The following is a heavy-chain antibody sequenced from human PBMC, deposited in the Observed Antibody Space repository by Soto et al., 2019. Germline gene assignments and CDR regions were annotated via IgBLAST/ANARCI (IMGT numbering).Heavy chain of an antibody. J-gene: IGHJ4*02. D-gene: IGHD2-15*01. CDR2: ISVYNGNT. Sequence: QVQLVQSGAEVKKHGASVKVSCKASGYTFRNYGISWVRQAPGQGLEWMGWISVYNGNTNYAQKLQGRVTMTTDTSTRTAYMELRSLRSDDTAVYYCARVADTNPQDYWGQGTLVTVSS. V-gene: IGHV1-18*04. CDR1: GYTFRNYG. CDR3: ARVADTNPQDY.